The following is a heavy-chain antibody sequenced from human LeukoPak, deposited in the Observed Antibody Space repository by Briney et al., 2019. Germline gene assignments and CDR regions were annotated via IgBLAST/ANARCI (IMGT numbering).Heavy chain of an antibody. D-gene: IGHD6-19*01. J-gene: IGHJ4*02. CDR2: IYYSGST. CDR1: GGSISSYY. CDR3: ARGNDWYTRGYFDY. V-gene: IGHV4-59*01. Sequence: SETLSLTCTVSGGSISSYYWSWIRQPPGKGLEWIGYIYYSGSTNYTPSLKSRVTISVDTSKNQFSLKLSSVTAADTAVYYCARGNDWYTRGYFDYWGQGTLVTVSS.